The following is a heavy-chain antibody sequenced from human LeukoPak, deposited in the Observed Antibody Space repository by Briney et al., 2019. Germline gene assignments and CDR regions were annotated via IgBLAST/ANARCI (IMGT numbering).Heavy chain of an antibody. CDR1: GGTLSSYA. V-gene: IGHV1-69*13. J-gene: IGHJ3*02. CDR3: ARDPYYYDSSGYDEVAFDI. D-gene: IGHD3-22*01. Sequence: SVKVSCKASGGTLSSYAISWVRQAPGQGLEWMGGIIPIFGTANYAQKFQGRVTITADESTSTAYMELSSLRSEDTAVYYCARDPYYYDSSGYDEVAFDIWGQGTMVTVSS. CDR2: IIPIFGTA.